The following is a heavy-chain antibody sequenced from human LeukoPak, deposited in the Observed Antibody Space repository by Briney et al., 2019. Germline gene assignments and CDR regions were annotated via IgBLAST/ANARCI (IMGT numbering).Heavy chain of an antibody. D-gene: IGHD2-8*02. J-gene: IGHJ4*02. Sequence: SETLSLTCTVSGGSISSYYWSWIRQPPGKGLEWIGYIYYSGSTNYNPSLKSRVTISVDTSKNQFSLKLSSVTAADTAVYYCARIDTGGADCWGQGTLVTVSS. V-gene: IGHV4-59*01. CDR2: IYYSGST. CDR3: ARIDTGGADC. CDR1: GGSISSYY.